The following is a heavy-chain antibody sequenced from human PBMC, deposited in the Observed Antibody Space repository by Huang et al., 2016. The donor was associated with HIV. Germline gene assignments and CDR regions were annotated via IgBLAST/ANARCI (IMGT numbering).Heavy chain of an antibody. CDR2: INSDGSST. D-gene: IGHD3-22*01. CDR1: GFSISSYW. J-gene: IGHJ4*02. CDR3: ARDPRIQSWLNFFDY. V-gene: IGHV3-74*01. Sequence: EVQLVESGGGLVQPGGSLRLSCAASGFSISSYWMHWVRQAPGKGRGWVACINSDGSSTGYAASVKGRFTISRDTAKNTLYLQMNSLRAEDTAVYYCARDPRIQSWLNFFDYWGQGTLVSVSS.